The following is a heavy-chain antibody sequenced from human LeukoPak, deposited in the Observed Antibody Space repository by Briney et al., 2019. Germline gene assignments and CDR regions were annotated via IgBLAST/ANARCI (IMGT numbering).Heavy chain of an antibody. J-gene: IGHJ6*03. Sequence: SETLSLTCAVYGGSFSGYYWSWIRQPPGKGLEWIGEINHSGSTNYNPSLKSRVTISVDTSKNQFSLKLSSVTAADTAVYYCARVARSAALVATNHYYYYYMDVWGKGTTVTVSS. CDR2: INHSGST. CDR3: ARVARSAALVATNHYYYYYMDV. CDR1: GGSFSGYY. V-gene: IGHV4-34*01. D-gene: IGHD5-12*01.